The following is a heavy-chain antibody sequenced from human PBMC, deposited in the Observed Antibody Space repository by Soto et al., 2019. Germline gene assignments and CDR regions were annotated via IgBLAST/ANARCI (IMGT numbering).Heavy chain of an antibody. J-gene: IGHJ6*02. CDR3: ARDWDCTNGVCYTSGYYGMDV. CDR2: INSDGSST. Sequence: GGSLRLSCAASGFTFSSYWMHWVRQALGKGLVWVSRINSDGSSTSYADSVKGRFTISRDNAKNTLYLQMNSLRAEDTAVYYCARDWDCTNGVCYTSGYYGMDVWGQGTTVTVSS. CDR1: GFTFSSYW. D-gene: IGHD2-8*01. V-gene: IGHV3-74*01.